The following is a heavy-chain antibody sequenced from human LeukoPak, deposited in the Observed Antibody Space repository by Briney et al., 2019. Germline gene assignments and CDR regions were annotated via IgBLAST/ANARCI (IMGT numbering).Heavy chain of an antibody. J-gene: IGHJ4*02. CDR3: ARSPYDYVWGSYRSPLYFDY. D-gene: IGHD3-16*02. CDR2: IYYSGST. V-gene: IGHV4-59*12. CDR1: GGSISSYY. Sequence: SETLSLTCTVSGGSISSYYWSWIRQPPGKGLEWIGYIYYSGSTNYNPSLKSRVTISVDTSKNQFSLKLSSVTAADTAVYYCARSPYDYVWGSYRSPLYFDYWGQGTLVTVSS.